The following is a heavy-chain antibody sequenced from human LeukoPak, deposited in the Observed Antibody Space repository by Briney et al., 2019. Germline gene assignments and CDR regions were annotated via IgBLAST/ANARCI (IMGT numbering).Heavy chain of an antibody. CDR3: ASESAIAVAGTFTFDY. Sequence: PGGSLRLSCAASGFTFTNHAMSWVRQAPGKGLQWIAVISGGGRTTEYADSVKGRFTVSRDNSMNTLSLHMDSLRVEDTAIYYCASESAIAVAGTFTFDYWGQGTLVTVSS. CDR1: GFTFTNHA. D-gene: IGHD6-19*01. CDR2: ISGGGRTT. J-gene: IGHJ4*02. V-gene: IGHV3-23*01.